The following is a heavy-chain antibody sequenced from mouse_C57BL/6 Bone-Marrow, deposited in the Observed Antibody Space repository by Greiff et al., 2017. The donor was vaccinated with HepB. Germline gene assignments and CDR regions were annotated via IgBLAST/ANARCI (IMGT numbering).Heavy chain of an antibody. V-gene: IGHV1-80*01. CDR2: IYPGDGDT. Sequence: VQLQQSGAELVKPGASVKISCKASGYAFSSYWMNWVNQRPGKGLEWIGQIYPGDGDTNYNGKFKGQATLTADKSSSTAYMQLSSLTSEDSAVSSCEPITTVVARYAMDYWGQGTSVTVSS. J-gene: IGHJ4*01. D-gene: IGHD1-1*01. CDR3: EPITTVVARYAMDY. CDR1: GYAFSSYW.